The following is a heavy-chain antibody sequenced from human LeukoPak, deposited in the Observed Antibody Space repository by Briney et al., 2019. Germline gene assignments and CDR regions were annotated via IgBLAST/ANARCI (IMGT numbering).Heavy chain of an antibody. CDR3: ARDLWSGKPKVATIHTVHFYYYYGMDV. CDR2: ISAYNGNT. J-gene: IGHJ6*02. CDR1: GYTFTSYG. Sequence: GASVKVSCKASGYTFTSYGISWVRQAPGQGLEWMGWISAYNGNTNYAQKLQGRVTMTTDTSTSTAYMELRSLRSDDTAVYYCARDLWSGKPKVATIHTVHFYYYYGMDVWGQGTTVTVSS. D-gene: IGHD5-12*01. V-gene: IGHV1-18*01.